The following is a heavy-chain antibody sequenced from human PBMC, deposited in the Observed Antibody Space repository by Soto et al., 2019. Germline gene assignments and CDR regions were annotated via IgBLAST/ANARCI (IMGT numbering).Heavy chain of an antibody. D-gene: IGHD2-2*02. V-gene: IGHV3-21*01. J-gene: IGHJ6*02. CDR2: ISSSSSYI. CDR3: ARDRCSSTSCYTNYYYGMDV. CDR1: GFTFSSYS. Sequence: GGSLRLSCAASGFTFSSYSMNWVRQAPGKGLEWVSSISSSSSYIYYADSVKGRFTISRDNAKNSLYLQMNSLRAEDTAVYYCARDRCSSTSCYTNYYYGMDVWGQGTPVTVSS.